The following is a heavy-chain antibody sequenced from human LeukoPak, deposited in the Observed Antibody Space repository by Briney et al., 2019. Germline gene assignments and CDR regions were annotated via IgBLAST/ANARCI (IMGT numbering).Heavy chain of an antibody. J-gene: IGHJ4*02. CDR2: IWYDGSNK. D-gene: IGHD6-6*01. Sequence: GGSLRLSCAASGFTFSSYGMHWVRQAPGKGLEWVAVIWYDGSNKYYADSVKGRFTISRDNSKNTLYLQMNSLRAEDTAVYYCPKTRYSSSSSGAVGYWGQGTLVTVSS. V-gene: IGHV3-33*06. CDR3: PKTRYSSSSSGAVGY. CDR1: GFTFSSYG.